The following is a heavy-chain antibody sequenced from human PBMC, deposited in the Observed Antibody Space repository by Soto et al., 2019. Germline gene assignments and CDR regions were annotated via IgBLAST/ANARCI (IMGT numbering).Heavy chain of an antibody. CDR1: GGSISSGGYY. V-gene: IGHV4-31*01. Sequence: QVQLQESGPGLVKPSQTLSLTCTVSGGSISSGGYYWSWIRQHPGKGLEWIGYIYYSGSTYYNPSLNSQVTISVDTSKNQFSLKLSSVTAADTAVYYCARSPEATVTAFDYWGQGTLVTVSS. CDR2: IYYSGST. J-gene: IGHJ4*02. CDR3: ARSPEATVTAFDY. D-gene: IGHD4-17*01.